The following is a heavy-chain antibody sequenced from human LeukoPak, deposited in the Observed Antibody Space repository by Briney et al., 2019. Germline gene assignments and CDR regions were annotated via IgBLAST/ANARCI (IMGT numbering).Heavy chain of an antibody. V-gene: IGHV4-38-2*02. J-gene: IGHJ4*02. CDR2: IYHSGST. D-gene: IGHD1-26*01. CDR1: GYSISSGYY. Sequence: PSETLSLTCTVSGYSISSGYYWGWIRQPPGKGLEWIGTIYHSGSTNYNPSLKSRVTISVDTSKKQFSLKLRSVTAADTAVYYCARIAISGAATGAFDYWGQGTLVTVSS. CDR3: ARIAISGAATGAFDY.